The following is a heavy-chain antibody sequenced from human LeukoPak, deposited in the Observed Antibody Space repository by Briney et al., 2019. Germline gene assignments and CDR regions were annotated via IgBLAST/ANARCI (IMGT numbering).Heavy chain of an antibody. D-gene: IGHD3-3*01. CDR3: ARDHLANLASRLFDP. CDR1: GYSISSDYY. Sequence: SETLSLTCTVSGYSISSDYYWGWIRQPPGKGLEWIGSIHHSGRTYYNPSLKSRVTISVDASKNQFSLKLSSVTAADTAVYYCARDHLANLASRLFDPWGQGTLVTVSS. CDR2: IHHSGRT. V-gene: IGHV4-38-2*02. J-gene: IGHJ5*02.